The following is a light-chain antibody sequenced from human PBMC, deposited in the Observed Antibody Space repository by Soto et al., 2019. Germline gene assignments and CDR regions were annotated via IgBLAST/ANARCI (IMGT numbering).Light chain of an antibody. V-gene: IGKV3-15*01. CDR2: GAS. J-gene: IGKJ1*01. CDR3: QQYKDWRT. CDR1: QTIDNK. Sequence: IVMTQSPATLSVSPGVRATLSCRASQTIDNKLAWYQQRPGQAPRLLIYGASIRATGIPARFSGSGSGTEFTLTISGLQSEDFGVYYCQQYKDWRTFGQGTNVDIK.